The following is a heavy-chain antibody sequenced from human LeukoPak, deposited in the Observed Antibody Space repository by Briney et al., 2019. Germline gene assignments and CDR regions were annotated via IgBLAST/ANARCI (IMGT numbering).Heavy chain of an antibody. J-gene: IGHJ3*02. CDR1: GSSLIPSY. CDR3: ARVGAFYPDGYSTYPGAFDI. CDR2: MFYDGNT. V-gene: IGHV4-59*01. D-gene: IGHD5-12*01. Sequence: PSETLSLTCSVSGSSLIPSYWTWIRQPPGKGLEWIGYMFYDGNTNYSPYLKSRVAMSVHTSKNQFSLPLTSVTATDTAVYYCARVGAFYPDGYSTYPGAFDIWGQGTTVTVSS.